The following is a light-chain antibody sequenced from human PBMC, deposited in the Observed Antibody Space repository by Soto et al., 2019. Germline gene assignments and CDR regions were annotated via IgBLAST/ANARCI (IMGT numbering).Light chain of an antibody. CDR1: QGVSTW. J-gene: IGKJ5*01. CDR3: HQAASFPLR. V-gene: IGKV1-12*01. CDR2: TAS. Sequence: DSRLTQSPSSVSASVGDRVTITCRASQGVSTWLAWYQQKPGKAPTLLIYTASSLQSGVPSSFSGSGSGTDFTLTIIGLQPVDFAPYYCHQAASFPLRFGQGTRLEI.